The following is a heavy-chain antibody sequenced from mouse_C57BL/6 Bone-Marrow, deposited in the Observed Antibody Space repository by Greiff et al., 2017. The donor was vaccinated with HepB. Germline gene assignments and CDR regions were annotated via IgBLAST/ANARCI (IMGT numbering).Heavy chain of an antibody. J-gene: IGHJ2*01. V-gene: IGHV1-18*01. CDR2: INPNNGGT. CDR3: ARDYYGSSSYYFDY. D-gene: IGHD1-1*01. CDR1: GYTFTDYN. Sequence: EVQRVESGPELVKPGASVKIPCKASGYTFTDYNMDWVKQSHGKSLEWIGDINPNNGGTIYNQKFKGKATLTVDKSSSTAYMELRSLTSEDTAVYYCARDYYGSSSYYFDYWGQGTTLTVSS.